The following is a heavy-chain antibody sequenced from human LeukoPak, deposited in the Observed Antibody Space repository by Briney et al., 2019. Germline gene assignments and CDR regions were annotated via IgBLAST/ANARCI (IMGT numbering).Heavy chain of an antibody. CDR1: GGSFSGYY. D-gene: IGHD6-19*01. J-gene: IGHJ4*02. CDR3: ARVNSSGSYYFDY. CDR2: INHSGST. V-gene: IGHV4-34*01. Sequence: SETLSLTCAVHGGSFSGYYWSWIRQPPGKGLEWIGEINHSGSTNYNPSLKSRVTISVDTSKNQFSLKLSSVTAADTAVYYCARVNSSGSYYFDYWGQGTLVTVSS.